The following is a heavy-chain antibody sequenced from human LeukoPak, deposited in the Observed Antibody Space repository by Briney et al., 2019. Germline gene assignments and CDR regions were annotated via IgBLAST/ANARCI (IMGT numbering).Heavy chain of an antibody. Sequence: GGSLRLSCAASGFTFSSYSMNWARQAPGKGLEWVSSISSSSSYIYYADSVKGRFTISRDNAKNSLYLQMNSLRAEDTAVYYCARVVAGYYFDYWGQGTLVTVSS. CDR3: ARVVAGYYFDY. CDR1: GFTFSSYS. CDR2: ISSSSSYI. D-gene: IGHD6-19*01. V-gene: IGHV3-21*01. J-gene: IGHJ4*02.